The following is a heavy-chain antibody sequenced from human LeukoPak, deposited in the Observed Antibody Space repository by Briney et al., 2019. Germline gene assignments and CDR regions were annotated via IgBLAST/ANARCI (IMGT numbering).Heavy chain of an antibody. CDR2: IRYDGSNK. V-gene: IGHV3-30*02. Sequence: GGSLRLSCAASGFTFSSYGMHWVRQAPGKGLEWVAFIRYDGSNKYYADSVKGRFTISRDNSKNTLYLQMNSLRAEDTAVYYCARGRGTGQINYFDYWGQGTLVTVAS. CDR1: GFTFSSYG. J-gene: IGHJ4*02. CDR3: ARGRGTGQINYFDY.